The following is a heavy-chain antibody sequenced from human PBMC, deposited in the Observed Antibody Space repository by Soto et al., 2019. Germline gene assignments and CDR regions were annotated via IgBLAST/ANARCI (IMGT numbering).Heavy chain of an antibody. D-gene: IGHD3-10*01. CDR2: IGTAGDT. V-gene: IGHV3-13*01. CDR1: GFTFSSYD. J-gene: IGHJ5*02. Sequence: PGGSLRLSCATSGFTFSSYDMHWDREATGKGLEWVSAIGTAGDTYYPGSVKGRFTISRENAKNSLYLQMNSLRAEDTAVYYCARGGDYYGSGIDPGWFDPWGQGTLVTVSS. CDR3: ARGGDYYGSGIDPGWFDP.